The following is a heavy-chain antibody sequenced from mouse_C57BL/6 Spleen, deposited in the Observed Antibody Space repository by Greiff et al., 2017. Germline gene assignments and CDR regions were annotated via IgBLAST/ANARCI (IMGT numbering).Heavy chain of an antibody. V-gene: IGHV1-55*01. J-gene: IGHJ1*03. Sequence: VQLQQPGAELVKPGASVKMSCKASGYTFTSYWINWVKQRPGQGLEWIGDIYPGSGSTNYNEKFKSKATLTVDTSSSTAYMQLSSLTSEDSAVYYCAREGYDRFRYFDVWGTGTTVTVSS. CDR3: AREGYDRFRYFDV. CDR2: IYPGSGST. D-gene: IGHD2-3*01. CDR1: GYTFTSYW.